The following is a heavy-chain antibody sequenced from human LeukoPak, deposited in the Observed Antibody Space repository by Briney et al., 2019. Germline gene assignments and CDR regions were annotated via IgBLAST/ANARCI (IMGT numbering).Heavy chain of an antibody. CDR2: FDPEDGET. Sequence: ASVKVSCKVSGYTLTELSMHWARQAPGKGLEWMGGFDPEDGETIYAQKFQGRVTITAGKSTSTAYMELSSLRSEDTAVYYCARVSSNAPHEWEQPLDYWGQGTLVTVSS. V-gene: IGHV1-24*01. D-gene: IGHD1-26*01. CDR1: GYTLTELS. CDR3: ARVSSNAPHEWEQPLDY. J-gene: IGHJ4*02.